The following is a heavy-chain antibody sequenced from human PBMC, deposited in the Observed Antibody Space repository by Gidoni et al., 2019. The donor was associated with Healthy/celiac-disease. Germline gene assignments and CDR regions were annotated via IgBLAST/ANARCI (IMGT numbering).Heavy chain of an antibody. CDR2: IYPGDSDT. Sequence: EVQLVQSGAEVKKPGESLKISCKGSGYSFTSSWIGWVRQMPGKGLEWMGIIYPGDSDTRYSPSFQGQVTISADKSISTAYLQWSSLKASDTAMYYCARRAEGSSWYGNYYYYYGMDVWGQGTTVTVSS. V-gene: IGHV5-51*01. J-gene: IGHJ6*02. CDR3: ARRAEGSSWYGNYYYYYGMDV. CDR1: GYSFTSSW. D-gene: IGHD6-13*01.